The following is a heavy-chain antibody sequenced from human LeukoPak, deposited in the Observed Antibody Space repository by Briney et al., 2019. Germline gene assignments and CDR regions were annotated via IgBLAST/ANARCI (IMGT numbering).Heavy chain of an antibody. CDR1: GFTFSSYW. J-gene: IGHJ4*02. Sequence: GGSLRLSCAASGFTFSSYWVHWVRQAPGKGLEWVARINSDGSTINHADSVRGRFAISRDNAENTLYLQMSSLRAEDTAIYFCARAAYYRFDYWGQGTLVTVSS. CDR2: INSDGSTI. CDR3: ARAAYYRFDY. D-gene: IGHD1-26*01. V-gene: IGHV3-74*01.